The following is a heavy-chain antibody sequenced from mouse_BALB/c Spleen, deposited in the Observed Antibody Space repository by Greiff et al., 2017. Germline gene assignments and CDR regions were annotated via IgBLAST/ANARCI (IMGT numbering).Heavy chain of an antibody. J-gene: IGHJ1*01. CDR3: ARHYYGSSYRYFDV. CDR1: GFAFSNYD. D-gene: IGHD1-1*01. CDR2: ISSGGGST. Sequence: EVMLVESGGGLVKPGGSLKLSCAASGFAFSNYDMSWVRQTPEKRLEWVAYISSGGGSTYYPDTVKGRFTISRDNAKNTLYLQMSSLRSEDTAMYYCARHYYGSSYRYFDVWGAGTTVTVSS. V-gene: IGHV5-12-1*01.